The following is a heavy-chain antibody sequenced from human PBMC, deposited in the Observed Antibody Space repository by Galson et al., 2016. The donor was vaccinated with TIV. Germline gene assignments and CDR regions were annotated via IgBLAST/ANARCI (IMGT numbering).Heavy chain of an antibody. CDR1: GGTFSSFV. CDR2: IIPLFGEA. J-gene: IGHJ6*02. D-gene: IGHD5-18*01. CDR3: AKCRNTAMDTYYSYYGLDV. V-gene: IGHV1-69*13. Sequence: SVKVSCKASGGTFSSFVVTWVRQAPGQGLEWMGGIIPLFGEAHYAQKFQGRVTISADESTSTVYMELRSLRSGDTAVYYCAKCRNTAMDTYYSYYGLDVWGQGTTVTVSS.